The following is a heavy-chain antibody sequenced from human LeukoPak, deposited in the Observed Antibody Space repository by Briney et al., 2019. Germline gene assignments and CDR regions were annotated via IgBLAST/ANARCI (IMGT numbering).Heavy chain of an antibody. D-gene: IGHD6-19*01. CDR3: ASLWSAVAGSAGMDV. J-gene: IGHJ6*02. CDR2: ISYDGSNK. V-gene: IGHV3-30-3*01. Sequence: GGSLRLSCAASGFTFSSYTMHWVRQAPGKGLEWAAVISYDGSNKYYTDSVKGRFTISRDNSKNTLYPQMNSLRAEDTAVYYCASLWSAVAGSAGMDVWGQGTTVTVSS. CDR1: GFTFSSYT.